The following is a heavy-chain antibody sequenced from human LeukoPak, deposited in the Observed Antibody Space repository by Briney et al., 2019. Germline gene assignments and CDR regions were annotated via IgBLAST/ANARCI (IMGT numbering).Heavy chain of an antibody. J-gene: IGHJ6*03. V-gene: IGHV4-59*08. CDR3: ARAHSGSTLDYYYYYYMDV. Sequence: SETLSLTCTVSGDSIYTYYWSWIRQPPGKGLEYIGYIYHSGDTYYNPSLKSRVTMSVDTSNNQFSLRLSSVTAADTAVYYCARAHSGSTLDYYYYYYMDVWGKGTTVTVSS. CDR2: IYHSGDT. D-gene: IGHD1-26*01. CDR1: GDSIYTYY.